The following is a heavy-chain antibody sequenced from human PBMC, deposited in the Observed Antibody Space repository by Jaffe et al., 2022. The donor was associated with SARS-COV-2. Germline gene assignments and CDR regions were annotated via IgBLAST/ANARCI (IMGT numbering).Heavy chain of an antibody. Sequence: QVHLVESGGGVVQPGRSPRLSCAASGFTFSTYAMHWVRQAPGKGLDWVAVISYDGSNKYYADSVKGRFTISRDNSKNTLYLQMNSLRAEDTAVFYCARGAAYASGGGWFDPWGQGTLVTVSS. CDR1: GFTFSTYA. D-gene: IGHD3-10*01. V-gene: IGHV3-30*04. J-gene: IGHJ5*02. CDR2: ISYDGSNK. CDR3: ARGAAYASGGGWFDP.